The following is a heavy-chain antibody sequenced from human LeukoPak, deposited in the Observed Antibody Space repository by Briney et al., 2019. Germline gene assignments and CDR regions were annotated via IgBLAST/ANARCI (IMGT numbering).Heavy chain of an antibody. Sequence: GGSLRLSCAASGFTFSSYAMSWVRQAPGKGLEWVSAIGDNGGDTKYAVSVKGRFTISRDNSKNTLYLQMNSLRAEDTAVYYCAKEGYSSGWSKYYYYGMDVWGQGTTVTVSS. CDR2: IGDNGGDT. D-gene: IGHD6-19*01. V-gene: IGHV3-23*01. CDR1: GFTFSSYA. J-gene: IGHJ6*02. CDR3: AKEGYSSGWSKYYYYGMDV.